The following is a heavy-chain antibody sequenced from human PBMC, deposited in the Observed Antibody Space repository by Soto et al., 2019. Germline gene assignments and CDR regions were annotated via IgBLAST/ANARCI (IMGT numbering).Heavy chain of an antibody. D-gene: IGHD3-3*01. Sequence: PGGSLRLSCAASGFTFSSYSMNWVRQAPGKGLEWVSSISSSSSYIYYADSVKGRFTISRDNAKNSLYLQMNSLRAEDTAVYYCARAVTIFGVVIPTDYYGMDVWGQGTTVTVSS. CDR3: ARAVTIFGVVIPTDYYGMDV. CDR2: ISSSSSYI. V-gene: IGHV3-21*01. CDR1: GFTFSSYS. J-gene: IGHJ6*02.